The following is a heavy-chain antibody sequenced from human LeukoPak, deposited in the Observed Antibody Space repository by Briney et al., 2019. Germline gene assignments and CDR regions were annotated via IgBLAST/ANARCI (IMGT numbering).Heavy chain of an antibody. CDR3: ARESGYSYGWSDAFDI. J-gene: IGHJ3*02. V-gene: IGHV3-7*01. Sequence: GGSPRLSCAASGFTFSSYWMSWVRQAPGKGLEWVANIKQDGSEKYYVDSVKGRFTISRDNAKNSLYLQMNSLRAEDTAVYYCARESGYSYGWSDAFDIWGQGTMVTVSS. CDR1: GFTFSSYW. D-gene: IGHD5-18*01. CDR2: IKQDGSEK.